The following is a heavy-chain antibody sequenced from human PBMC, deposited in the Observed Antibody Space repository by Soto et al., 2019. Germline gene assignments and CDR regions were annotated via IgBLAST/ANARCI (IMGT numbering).Heavy chain of an antibody. V-gene: IGHV3-21*01. CDR2: ISISGNNM. CDR3: VRAGKSDGYFALDV. Sequence: PGGSLSLSCAASGFTFSSCNMNWVRQAPGKGLEWVSSISISGNNMYYADSVRGRFTISRDNAENSLYLQMNSLRVEDTAVYYCVRAGKSDGYFALDVWGQGTTVTVSS. J-gene: IGHJ6*02. CDR1: GFTFSSCN.